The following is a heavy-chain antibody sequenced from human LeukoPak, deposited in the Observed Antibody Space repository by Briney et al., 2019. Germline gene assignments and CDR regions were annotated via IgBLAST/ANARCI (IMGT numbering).Heavy chain of an antibody. D-gene: IGHD1-1*01. V-gene: IGHV3-23*01. CDR3: AKVTTGTTSLDFFDY. J-gene: IGHJ4*02. CDR1: GFTFSSYA. Sequence: GGSLRLSCAASGFTFSSYAMSWVRQAPGKGLEWVSAISGSGGRSYYADSVKGRFTISRDKSKNTLYLQMNSLGAEDTAVYYCAKVTTGTTSLDFFDYWGQGTLVTVPS. CDR2: ISGSGGRS.